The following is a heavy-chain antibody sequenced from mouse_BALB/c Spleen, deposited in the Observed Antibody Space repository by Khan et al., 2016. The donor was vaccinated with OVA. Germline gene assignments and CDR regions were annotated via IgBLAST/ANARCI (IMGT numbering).Heavy chain of an antibody. D-gene: IGHD4-1*01. V-gene: IGHV5-6*01. CDR1: GFTFRSYS. Sequence: EVQLVETGGDLVKPGGSLKLSCAASGFTFRSYSMSWVRQTPDKRLEWVASISSGGDYTYFPDSVKGRFTISRDNADNALYLQMSSLRFEDTAMYFCASHLTGSFDYWGQGTLVTVSA. CDR2: ISSGGDYT. CDR3: ASHLTGSFDY. J-gene: IGHJ3*01.